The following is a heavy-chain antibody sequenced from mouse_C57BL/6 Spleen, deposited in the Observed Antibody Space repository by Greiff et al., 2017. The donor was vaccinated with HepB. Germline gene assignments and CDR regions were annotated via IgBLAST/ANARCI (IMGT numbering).Heavy chain of an antibody. CDR1: GYAFSSSW. CDR2: IYPGDGDT. CDR3: ARGYYGSRYYYAMDY. V-gene: IGHV1-82*01. J-gene: IGHJ4*01. Sequence: VQLQESGPELVKPGASVKISCKASGYAFSSSWMNWVKQRPGKGLEWIGRIYPGDGDTNYNGKFKGKATLTADKSSSTAYMQLSSLTSEDAAVYFWARGYYGSRYYYAMDYWGQGTSVTVSS. D-gene: IGHD1-1*01.